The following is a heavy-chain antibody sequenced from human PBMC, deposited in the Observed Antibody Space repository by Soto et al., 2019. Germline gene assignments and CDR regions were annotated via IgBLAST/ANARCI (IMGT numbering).Heavy chain of an antibody. D-gene: IGHD3-22*01. CDR1: GFTFSTYA. CDR2: ISSNGGTT. J-gene: IGHJ4*02. CDR3: ARDGRTMNDY. V-gene: IGHV3-64*01. Sequence: EVQLVESGGGLVQPGGSLRLSCAASGFTFSTYAMQWVRQAPGKGLEFVSSISSNGGTTNYAYSVKGRFTISRDNSRDTLYLQMGSLSPEDMAVYYCARDGRTMNDYWGQGTLVTVSS.